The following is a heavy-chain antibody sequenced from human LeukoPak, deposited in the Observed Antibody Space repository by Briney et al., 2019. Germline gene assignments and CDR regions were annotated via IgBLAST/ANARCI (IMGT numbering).Heavy chain of an antibody. Sequence: SVKVSCKASGFTFTSSAVQWVRQARGQRLEWIGWIVVGSGNTNYAQKFQERVTITRDMSTSTVYMELSSLRSEDTAVYYCAAEGRPTVVTFRKGAVDLWGQGTMATVSS. D-gene: IGHD4-23*01. CDR2: IVVGSGNT. CDR1: GFTFTSSA. CDR3: AAEGRPTVVTFRKGAVDL. J-gene: IGHJ3*01. V-gene: IGHV1-58*01.